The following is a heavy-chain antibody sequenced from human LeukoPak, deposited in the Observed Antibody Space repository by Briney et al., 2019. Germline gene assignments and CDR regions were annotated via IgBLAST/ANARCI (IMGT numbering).Heavy chain of an antibody. CDR1: GDSVSSNSAA. D-gene: IGHD3-22*01. Sequence: SQTLSLTCAISGDSVSSNSAAWNWIRQSASRGLEWLGRTYYRSKWYNEYAVSVQSRITFNPDTSKNQLSLQLNSVTPEDTAVYYCARMRHDISGFGFEYWGQGILVTVSS. V-gene: IGHV6-1*01. J-gene: IGHJ4*02. CDR2: TYYRSKWYN. CDR3: ARMRHDISGFGFEY.